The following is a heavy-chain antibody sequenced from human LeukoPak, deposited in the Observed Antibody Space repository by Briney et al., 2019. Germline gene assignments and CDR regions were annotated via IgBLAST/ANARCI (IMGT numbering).Heavy chain of an antibody. D-gene: IGHD2-2*01. J-gene: IGHJ6*03. CDR1: GFTFSSYG. Sequence: GGSLRLSCAASGFTFSSYGMHWVRQAPGKGLEWVAFIRYDGSNKYYADSVKGRFTISRDNSKNTLYLQMNSLRAEDTAVYYCAREAVVVPAAIYYYYYMDVWGKGTTVTVSS. CDR2: IRYDGSNK. V-gene: IGHV3-30*02. CDR3: AREAVVVPAAIYYYYYMDV.